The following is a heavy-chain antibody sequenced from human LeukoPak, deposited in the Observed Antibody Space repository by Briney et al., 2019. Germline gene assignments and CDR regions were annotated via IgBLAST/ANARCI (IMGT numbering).Heavy chain of an antibody. CDR3: ARDQEGFDY. J-gene: IGHJ4*02. CDR1: GYTFTGNY. Sequence: ASGTVSCKASGYTFTGNYIRWVGQAPGPGLGWLGMIYPRDGSTSYAQKFQGRVTVTRDTSTSTLHVELSGLRSEDTAVYYCARDQEGFDYWGQGTLVTVSS. CDR2: IYPRDGST. V-gene: IGHV1-46*01.